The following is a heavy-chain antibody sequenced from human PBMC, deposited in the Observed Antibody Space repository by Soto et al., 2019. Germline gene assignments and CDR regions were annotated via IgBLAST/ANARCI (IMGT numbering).Heavy chain of an antibody. J-gene: IGHJ5*02. CDR2: IKPSGGST. CDR3: ARFHPTDDIQIAAAGSNWFDP. D-gene: IGHD6-13*01. V-gene: IGHV1-46*01. Sequence: QVQLVQSGAEVKKPGASVKVSCKASGYTFTSYYMHWVRQAPGQGLEWMGIIKPSGGSTSYAQKFQGRVTMTRDTSTSTVDMELSSLRSEDTAVYYCARFHPTDDIQIAAAGSNWFDPSGQGTLVTVSS. CDR1: GYTFTSYY.